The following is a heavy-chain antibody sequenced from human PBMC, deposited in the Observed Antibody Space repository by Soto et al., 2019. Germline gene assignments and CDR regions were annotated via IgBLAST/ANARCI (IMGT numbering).Heavy chain of an antibody. V-gene: IGHV1-18*04. CDR3: AREGGYCSSTSCPGYYGMDV. CDR1: GYTFTSYG. J-gene: IGHJ6*02. Sequence: QVQLVQSGAEVKKPGASVKVSCKASGYTFTSYGISWVRQAPGQGLEWMGWISAYNGNTNYAQKLQGRVTMTTDTSTSKAYMELRSLRSDDTAVYYCAREGGYCSSTSCPGYYGMDVWGQGTTVTVSS. D-gene: IGHD2-2*01. CDR2: ISAYNGNT.